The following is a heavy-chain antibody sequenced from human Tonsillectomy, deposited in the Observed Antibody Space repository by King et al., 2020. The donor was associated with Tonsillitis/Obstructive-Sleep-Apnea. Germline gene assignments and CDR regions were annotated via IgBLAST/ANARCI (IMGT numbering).Heavy chain of an antibody. V-gene: IGHV4-59*08. CDR1: GGSISSYY. D-gene: IGHD3-22*01. J-gene: IGHJ4*02. CDR3: ARHYYDSSGYYYVDY. CDR2: IYYSGST. Sequence: VQLQESGPGLVKPSETLSLTCTVSGGSISSYYWSWIRQPPGKGLEWIGYIYYSGSTNYNPSLKSRVTISVDTSKNQFSLKLSSVTAADTAVYYCARHYYDSSGYYYVDYWGQGTLVTVSS.